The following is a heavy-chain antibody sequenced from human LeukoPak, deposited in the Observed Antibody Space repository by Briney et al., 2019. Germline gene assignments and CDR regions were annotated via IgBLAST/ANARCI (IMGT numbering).Heavy chain of an antibody. CDR3: AKRDGYNSGVDY. Sequence: GGSLRLSCAASGLTFDDYTMHWVRQAPGKGLEWVSLISWDGGSTYYADSVKGRFTISRDNSKNSLYLQMNSLRTEDTALYYCAKRDGYNSGVDYWGQGTLVTVSS. J-gene: IGHJ4*02. CDR2: ISWDGGST. D-gene: IGHD5-24*01. V-gene: IGHV3-43*01. CDR1: GLTFDDYT.